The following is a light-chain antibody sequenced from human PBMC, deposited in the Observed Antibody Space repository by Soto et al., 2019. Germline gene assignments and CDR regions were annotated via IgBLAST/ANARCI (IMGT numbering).Light chain of an antibody. Sequence: EIVLTQSPTTLSLSPGERATLSCRASQSINSHLAWYQQKPGQAPRLLMYDASNRATDIPARFSGSGSGTDFNLTISSLDPEDFAVYYCQQRSNWPLTFGGGTKVEIK. CDR1: QSINSH. CDR3: QQRSNWPLT. CDR2: DAS. V-gene: IGKV3-11*01. J-gene: IGKJ4*01.